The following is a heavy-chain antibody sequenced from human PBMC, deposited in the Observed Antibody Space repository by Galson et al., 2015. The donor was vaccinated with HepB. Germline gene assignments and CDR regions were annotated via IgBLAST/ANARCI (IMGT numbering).Heavy chain of an antibody. CDR3: AREGSGWHFDY. J-gene: IGHJ4*02. D-gene: IGHD6-19*01. CDR1: GYTFASYA. V-gene: IGHV7-4-1*02. Sequence: SVKVSCKASGYTFASYAMNWVRQAPGQGLKWMGWINTNTGNPTYAQGFTGHFVFSLDTSVSTAYLQISSLKAEDTAVYYCAREGSGWHFDYWGQGTLVTVSS. CDR2: INTNTGNP.